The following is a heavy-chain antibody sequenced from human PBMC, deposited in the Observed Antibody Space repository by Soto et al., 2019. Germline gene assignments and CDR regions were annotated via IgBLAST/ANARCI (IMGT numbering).Heavy chain of an antibody. CDR2: IIPIFGTA. Sequence: QVQLVQSGAEVKKPGSSVKVSCKASGGTVSSYSVNWVRQAPGQGLEWMGEIIPIFGTANYAQKLQGRVTITADESTSTAYMELSTLRSEETAVYYCARDGGRHSGGIDYWGQGTLVTVSS. J-gene: IGHJ4*02. CDR3: ARDGGRHSGGIDY. CDR1: GGTVSSYS. V-gene: IGHV1-69*01. D-gene: IGHD1-26*01.